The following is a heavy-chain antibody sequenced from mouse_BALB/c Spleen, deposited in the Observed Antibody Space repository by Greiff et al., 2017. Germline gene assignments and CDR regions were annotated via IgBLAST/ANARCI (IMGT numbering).Heavy chain of an antibody. CDR1: GDSITSGY. V-gene: IGHV3-8*02. J-gene: IGHJ1*01. D-gene: IGHD1-1*01. Sequence: EVHLVESGPSLVKPSQTLSLTCSVTGDSITSGYWNWIRKFPGNKLEYMGYISYSGSTYYNPSLKSRISITRDTSKNQYYLQLNSVTTEDTATYYCARFTTVVAKDWYFDVWGAGTTVTVSS. CDR2: ISYSGST. CDR3: ARFTTVVAKDWYFDV.